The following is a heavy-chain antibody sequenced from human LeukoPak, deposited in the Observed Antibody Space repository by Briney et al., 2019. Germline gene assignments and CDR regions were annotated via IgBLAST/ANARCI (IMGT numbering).Heavy chain of an antibody. CDR3: ARYRGCSGGSCYRWFDP. V-gene: IGHV4-39*01. CDR1: GGSISSSIYY. D-gene: IGHD2-15*01. CDR2: IYYSGST. Sequence: SETLSLTCTVSGGSISSSIYYWGWIRQPPGKGLEWIGSIYYSGSTYYNPSLKSRVTISVDTSKNQFSLKLSSVTAADTAVYYCARYRGCSGGSCYRWFDPWGQGTLVTVSS. J-gene: IGHJ5*02.